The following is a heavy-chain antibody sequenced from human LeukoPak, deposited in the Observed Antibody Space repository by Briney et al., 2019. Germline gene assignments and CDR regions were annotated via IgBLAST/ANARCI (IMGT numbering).Heavy chain of an antibody. CDR2: ISAYNGNT. J-gene: IGHJ4*02. CDR3: ASDLWFGERGYFDY. V-gene: IGHV1-18*01. CDR1: GYTFTGYG. Sequence: ASVKVSCKASGYTFTGYGISWVRQAPGQGLEWMGWISAYNGNTNYAQKLQGRVTMTTDTSTSTAYMELRSLRSDDTAVYYCASDLWFGERGYFDYWGQGTLVTVSS. D-gene: IGHD3-10*01.